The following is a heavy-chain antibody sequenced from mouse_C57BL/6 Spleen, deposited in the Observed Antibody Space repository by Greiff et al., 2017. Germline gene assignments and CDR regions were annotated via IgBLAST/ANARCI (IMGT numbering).Heavy chain of an antibody. CDR2: IDPETGGT. Sequence: QVQLKQSGAELVRPGASVTLSCKASGYTFTDYEMHWVKQTPVHGLEWIGAIDPETGGTAYNQKFKGKAILTADKSSSTAYMELRSLTSEDSAVYYCTRRGGPAWFAYWGQGTLVTVSA. V-gene: IGHV1-15*01. D-gene: IGHD1-1*02. CDR3: TRRGGPAWFAY. J-gene: IGHJ3*01. CDR1: GYTFTDYE.